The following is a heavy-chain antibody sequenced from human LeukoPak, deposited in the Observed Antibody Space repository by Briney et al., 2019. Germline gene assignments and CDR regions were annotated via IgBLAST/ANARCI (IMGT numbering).Heavy chain of an antibody. CDR1: GFTFSSYA. D-gene: IGHD3-3*01. CDR2: ISGSGGSI. V-gene: IGHV3-23*01. J-gene: IGHJ4*02. Sequence: GGSPRLSCAASGFTFSSYAMSWVRQAPGKGLEWVSAISGSGGSIYYADSVKGRFTISRDNSKNTLYLQMNSLRAEDTAVYYCARYSNYPPWSGYYIPLGYWGQGTLVTVSS. CDR3: ARYSNYPPWSGYYIPLGY.